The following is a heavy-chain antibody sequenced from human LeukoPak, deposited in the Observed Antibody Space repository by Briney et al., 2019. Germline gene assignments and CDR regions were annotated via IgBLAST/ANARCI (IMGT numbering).Heavy chain of an antibody. V-gene: IGHV4-59*01. D-gene: IGHD6-19*01. CDR3: AREGKLTGYFGGLGFNY. Sequence: PSETLSLTCTVSGGSISSYYWSWIRQAPGKGLEWMANIDYSGNTIYNPALKSRVTMSVDTSKNQFSLNLTSVTAADTAVYYCAREGKLTGYFGGLGFNYWGQGILVTVSS. CDR1: GGSISSYY. J-gene: IGHJ4*02. CDR2: IDYSGNT.